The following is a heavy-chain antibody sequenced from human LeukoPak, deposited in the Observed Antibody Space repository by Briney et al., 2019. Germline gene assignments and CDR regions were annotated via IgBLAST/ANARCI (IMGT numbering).Heavy chain of an antibody. CDR1: GGSFSGYY. Sequence: PSETLSLTCAVYGGSFSGYYWSWIRQPPGKGLEWIGEINHSGSTNYNPSLKSRVTISVDTSKNQFSLKLSSVTAADTAVYYCARESITMIVVVRHDAFDVWGQGTMVTVSS. D-gene: IGHD3-22*01. V-gene: IGHV4-34*01. CDR3: ARESITMIVVVRHDAFDV. CDR2: INHSGST. J-gene: IGHJ3*01.